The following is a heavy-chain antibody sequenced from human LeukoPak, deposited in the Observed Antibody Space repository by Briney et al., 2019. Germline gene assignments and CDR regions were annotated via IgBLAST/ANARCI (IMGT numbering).Heavy chain of an antibody. CDR2: TFYRSQWHN. CDR3: ARDGWPAFDY. J-gene: IGHJ4*02. V-gene: IGHV6-1*01. D-gene: IGHD2-15*01. Sequence: SQTLSLTCAVSGDSVSSNTAACNWIRQSPSRGLEWLGRTFYRSQWHNDYAVSVKSRITINPDTSKNQFSLQLNSVTPEDTAVYYCARDGWPAFDYWGQGTLVTVSS. CDR1: GDSVSSNTAA.